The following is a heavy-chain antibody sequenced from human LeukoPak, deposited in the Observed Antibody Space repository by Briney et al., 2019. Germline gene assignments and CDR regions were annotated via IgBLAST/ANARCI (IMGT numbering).Heavy chain of an antibody. CDR2: IGPAGDT. D-gene: IGHD4-11*01. V-gene: IGHV3-13*04. CDR1: GFTFSSFD. J-gene: IGHJ4*02. CDR3: ASTFYSDSPPY. Sequence: PGGSLRLSCAASGFTFSSFDMHWVRQVTGKGLEWVSGIGPAGDTYYPGSVKGRFTISRDNSKNTLYLQMNSLRAEDTAVYYCASTFYSDSPPYWGQGTLVTVSS.